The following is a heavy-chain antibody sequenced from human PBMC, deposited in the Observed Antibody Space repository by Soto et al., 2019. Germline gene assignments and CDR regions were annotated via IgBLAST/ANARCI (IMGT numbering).Heavy chain of an antibody. V-gene: IGHV6-1*01. Sequence: SQTLSLTCAISGDSVSSNSAAWNWIRQSPSRGLEWLGRTYYRSKWYNAYAVSVKSRITSNPDTSKNQSSLQLNSVTPEDTAVYYCARDPQDYYYCYYGMDVWGQGTTVTVSS. J-gene: IGHJ6*02. CDR3: ARDPQDYYYCYYGMDV. CDR2: TYYRSKWYN. CDR1: GDSVSSNSAA.